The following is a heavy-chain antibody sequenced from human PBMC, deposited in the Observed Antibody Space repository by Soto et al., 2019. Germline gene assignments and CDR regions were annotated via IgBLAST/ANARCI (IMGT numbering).Heavy chain of an antibody. CDR1: GFNFSNYW. D-gene: IGHD4-17*01. V-gene: IGHV3-74*01. Sequence: AHLVESGGGLVQPGGSLRLSCAASGFNFSNYWIHWVRKAPGKGLVWVSRINSDGSSTNYADSVKGRFTISRDNAKNTVYLQMNSLRAEDTAMFYCASSARGSYGDYSWGQGTLVTVSP. CDR3: ASSARGSYGDYS. J-gene: IGHJ4*02. CDR2: INSDGSST.